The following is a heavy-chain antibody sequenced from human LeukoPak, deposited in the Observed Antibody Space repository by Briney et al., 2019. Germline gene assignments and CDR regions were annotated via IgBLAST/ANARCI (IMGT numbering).Heavy chain of an antibody. CDR2: IYPDGRI. Sequence: SETLSLTCSVSSGSMTDSCWSWFRQAPGKGFEWLGFIYPDGRIKYSPSLRSRVTFSVGTSKQEATVRLSSVTASDTAVYYCTREGYDRSGYFLDFWGQGTLVTVSS. CDR3: TREGYDRSGYFLDF. J-gene: IGHJ4*02. V-gene: IGHV4-59*12. CDR1: SGSMTDSC. D-gene: IGHD3-22*01.